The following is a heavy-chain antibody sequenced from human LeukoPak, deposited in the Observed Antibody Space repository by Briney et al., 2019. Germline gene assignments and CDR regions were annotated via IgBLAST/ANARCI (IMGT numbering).Heavy chain of an antibody. D-gene: IGHD2-2*01. V-gene: IGHV3-21*01. CDR3: ARALGYCSSTSCHNWFDP. CDR1: GFTFSSYS. J-gene: IGHJ5*02. Sequence: GGSLRLSCAASGFTFSSYSMNWVRQAPGKGLEWVSSVSSSSSFIYYADSVKGRFTVSRDNAKNSLYLQMNSLRAEDTAVYYCARALGYCSSTSCHNWFDPWGQGTLVTVSS. CDR2: VSSSSSFI.